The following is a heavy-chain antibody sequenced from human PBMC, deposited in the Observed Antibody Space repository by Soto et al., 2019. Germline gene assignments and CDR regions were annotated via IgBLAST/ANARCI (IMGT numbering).Heavy chain of an antibody. D-gene: IGHD3-3*01. CDR3: AKGAVSTDYDFWSGYLLTHYYYGMEL. V-gene: IGHV3-23*01. Sequence: PVGSLRLSCAASGFTFSSYAMSWVRHSPGKWLEWVSAISGSGGSTYYADSVKGRFTISRDNSKNTLYLQMNSLRAEDTAVYYCAKGAVSTDYDFWSGYLLTHYYYGMELWGQGTPVIVSS. CDR2: ISGSGGST. J-gene: IGHJ6*01. CDR1: GFTFSSYA.